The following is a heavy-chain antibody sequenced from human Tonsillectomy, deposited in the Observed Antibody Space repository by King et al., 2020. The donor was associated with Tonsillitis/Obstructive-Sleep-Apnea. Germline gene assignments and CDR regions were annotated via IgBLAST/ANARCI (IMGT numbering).Heavy chain of an antibody. CDR1: GYTFTGYY. V-gene: IGHV1-2*02. J-gene: IGHJ4*02. CDR3: ASGGVGADFDY. CDR2: INPNSGGT. D-gene: IGHD1-26*01. Sequence: VQLVQSGAEVKKPGASVKVSCRASGYTFTGYYMHWVRQAPGQGLEWMGWINPNSGGTKYAQKFQGRVTMTRDTSISTAYMELSRLRSDDTAVYYCASGGVGADFDYWGQGTLVTVSS.